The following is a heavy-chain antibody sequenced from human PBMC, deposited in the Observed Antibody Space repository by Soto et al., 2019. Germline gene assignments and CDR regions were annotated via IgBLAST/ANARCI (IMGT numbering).Heavy chain of an antibody. D-gene: IGHD5-12*01. CDR3: ARIRGYDSLVPVDY. CDR2: IFSSDDK. CDR1: GFSLNTDGMG. Sequence: QVTLKEAGPVLVKPTETLTLTCTVSGFSLNTDGMGVSWIRQPPGKALEWLAQIFSSDDKSYSAALKSRLSISKDSSGSQVVLSVTNIDPVDTATYYCARIRGYDSLVPVDYWGQGMLVTVSS. J-gene: IGHJ4*02. V-gene: IGHV2-26*01.